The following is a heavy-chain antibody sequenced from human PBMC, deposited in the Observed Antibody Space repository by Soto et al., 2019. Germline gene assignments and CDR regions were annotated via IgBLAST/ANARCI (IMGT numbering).Heavy chain of an antibody. D-gene: IGHD6-13*01. CDR1: GYTFTSYG. J-gene: IGHJ6*02. CDR2: ISAYNGNT. V-gene: IGHV1-18*01. Sequence: ASVKVSCKASGYTFTSYGISWVRQAPGQGLEWMGWISAYNGNTNYAQKLQGRVTMTTDTSTSTAYMELRSLRSDDTAVYYCARDCGSSWYFSAFCRDPGMDVWGQGTTVTVSS. CDR3: ARDCGSSWYFSAFCRDPGMDV.